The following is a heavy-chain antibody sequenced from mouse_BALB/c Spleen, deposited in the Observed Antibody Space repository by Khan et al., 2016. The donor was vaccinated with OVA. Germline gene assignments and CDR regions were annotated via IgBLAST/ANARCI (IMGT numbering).Heavy chain of an antibody. Sequence: QVRLQQSGAELARPGASVKMSCKASGYTFTSYTMHWVRQRPGQAPEWIGHINPSNYYTNYNQNFKDKATLIVDKSSSTAYMQLSSLTSEDSAVDYCVREGAYHRSDGWFAYWGQGTLVTVSA. CDR3: VREGAYHRSDGWFAY. V-gene: IGHV1-4*01. D-gene: IGHD2-14*01. J-gene: IGHJ3*01. CDR1: GYTFTSYT. CDR2: INPSNYYT.